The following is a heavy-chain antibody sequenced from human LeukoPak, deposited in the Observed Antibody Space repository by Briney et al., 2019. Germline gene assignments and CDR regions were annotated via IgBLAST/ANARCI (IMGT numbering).Heavy chain of an antibody. D-gene: IGHD3-10*01. V-gene: IGHV3-53*01. CDR2: IYSGGST. CDR1: GFTVSSNY. CDR3: ARAPYYYGPVDY. J-gene: IGHJ4*02. Sequence: GRSLRLSCAASGFTVSSNYMSWVRQAPGKGLEWVSVIYSGGSTYYADSVKGRFTISRDNSKNTLYLQMNSLRAEDTAVYYCARAPYYYGPVDYWGQGTLVTVSS.